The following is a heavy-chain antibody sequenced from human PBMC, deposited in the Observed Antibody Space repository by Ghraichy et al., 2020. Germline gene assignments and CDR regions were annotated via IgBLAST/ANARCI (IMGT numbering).Heavy chain of an antibody. Sequence: SQTLSLTCAVYGGSFSGYYWSWIRQPPGKGLEWIGEINHSGSTNYNPSLKSRVTISVDTSKNQFSLKLSSVTAADTAVYYCARVGPAPYSSSWYGYFDYWGQGTLVTVSS. D-gene: IGHD6-13*01. J-gene: IGHJ4*02. CDR1: GGSFSGYY. CDR2: INHSGST. CDR3: ARVGPAPYSSSWYGYFDY. V-gene: IGHV4-34*01.